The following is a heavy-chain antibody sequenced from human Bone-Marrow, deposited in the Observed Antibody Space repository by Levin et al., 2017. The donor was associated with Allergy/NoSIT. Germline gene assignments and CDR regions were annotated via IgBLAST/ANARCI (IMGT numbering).Heavy chain of an antibody. CDR3: ARVAESTDIVVVPAAPGWFDP. V-gene: IGHV4-59*01. D-gene: IGHD2-2*01. J-gene: IGHJ5*02. CDR1: GGSISSYY. CDR2: IYYSGST. Sequence: SETLSLTCTVSGGSISSYYWSWIRQPPGKGLEWIGYIYYSGSTNYNPSLKSRVTISVDTSKNQFSLKLSSVTAADTAVYYCARVAESTDIVVVPAAPGWFDPWGQGTLVTVSS.